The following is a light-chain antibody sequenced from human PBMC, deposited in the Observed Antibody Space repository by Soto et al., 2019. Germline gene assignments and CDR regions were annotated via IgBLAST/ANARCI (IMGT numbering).Light chain of an antibody. Sequence: DIQMTQSPSSLSASVGDAVSLTCRARRSISNYLNWYQQKPGRAPKLLISGASSLQRGVPSRFSGSGSGTTFTLTITSLQPDDFAIYCCQQSYTAPYSFGPGTKVEI. CDR1: RSISNY. CDR3: QQSYTAPYS. CDR2: GAS. V-gene: IGKV1-39*01. J-gene: IGKJ3*01.